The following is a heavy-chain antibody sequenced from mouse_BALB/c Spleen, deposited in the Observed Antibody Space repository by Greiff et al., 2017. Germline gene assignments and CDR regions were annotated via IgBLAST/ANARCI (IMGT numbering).Heavy chain of an antibody. CDR2: ISNLAYSI. D-gene: IGHD2-14*01. Sequence: EVHLVESGGGLVQPGGSRKLSCAASGFTFSDYGMAWVRQAPGKGPEWVAFISNLAYSIYYADTVTGRFTISRENAKNTLYLEMSSLRSEDTAMYYCARGGTTDGYFDYWGQGTTLTVSS. V-gene: IGHV5-15*02. CDR1: GFTFSDYG. J-gene: IGHJ2*01. CDR3: ARGGTTDGYFDY.